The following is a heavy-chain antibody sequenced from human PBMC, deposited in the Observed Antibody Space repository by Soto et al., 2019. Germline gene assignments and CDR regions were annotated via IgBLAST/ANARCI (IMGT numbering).Heavy chain of an antibody. Sequence: QVQLVQSGAEVKKPGASVKVSCKASGYTFATYDFAWVRQATGQGLKWMGWMNPNTGNTGYAQAFRGRVTMTRNTSITTAYMELSSLRSEDTAVYFCARRKERSGPYYLDSWGQGTLVTVSS. CDR3: ARRKERSGPYYLDS. CDR1: GYTFATYD. CDR2: MNPNTGNT. D-gene: IGHD6-25*01. V-gene: IGHV1-8*01. J-gene: IGHJ4*02.